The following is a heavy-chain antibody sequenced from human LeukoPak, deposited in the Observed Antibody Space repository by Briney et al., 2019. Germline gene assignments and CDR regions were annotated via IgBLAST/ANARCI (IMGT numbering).Heavy chain of an antibody. D-gene: IGHD5-18*01. CDR1: GGSISSYY. V-gene: IGHV4-59*01. CDR2: IYYSGST. Sequence: SSETLSLTCSVSGGSISSYYWSWIRQPPGKGLEWIGYIYYSGSTNYNPSLKSRVTISVDTSKNQFSLKLSSVTAADTAVYYCARAVGYSYGYGVARFDPWGQGTLVTVSS. CDR3: ARAVGYSYGYGVARFDP. J-gene: IGHJ5*02.